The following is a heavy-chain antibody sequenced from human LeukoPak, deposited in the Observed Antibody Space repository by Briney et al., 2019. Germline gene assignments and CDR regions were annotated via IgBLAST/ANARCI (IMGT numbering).Heavy chain of an antibody. CDR1: GFTFSDYY. CDR2: ISSSGSNI. CDR3: ARENNRHCSGGSCYYLDY. J-gene: IGHJ4*02. D-gene: IGHD2-15*01. V-gene: IGHV3-11*01. Sequence: PGGSLRLSCAASGFTFSDYYMSWIRQAPGKGLEWVSYISSSGSNIYYADSVTGRFTISRDNAKNSLYLQMNSLRAEDTAVYYCARENNRHCSGGSCYYLDYWGQGTLVTVSS.